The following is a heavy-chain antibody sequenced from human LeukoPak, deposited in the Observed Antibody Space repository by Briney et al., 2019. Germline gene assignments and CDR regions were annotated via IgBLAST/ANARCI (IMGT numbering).Heavy chain of an antibody. V-gene: IGHV3-21*01. CDR2: ISSSSSYI. D-gene: IGHD3-22*01. CDR3: ARDLTYYYDSSGPFDP. J-gene: IGHJ5*02. Sequence: GGSLRLSCAASGFTFSSYWMSWVRQAPGKGLEWVSSISSSSSYIYYADSVKGRFTISRDNAKNSLYLQMNSLRAEDTAVYYCARDLTYYYDSSGPFDPWGQGTLVTVSS. CDR1: GFTFSSYW.